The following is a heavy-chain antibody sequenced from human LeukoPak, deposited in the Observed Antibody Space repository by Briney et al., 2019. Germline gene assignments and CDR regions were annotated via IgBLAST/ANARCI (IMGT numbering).Heavy chain of an antibody. CDR2: ISAYNGNT. V-gene: IGHV1-18*01. CDR1: GYTFTSYG. J-gene: IGHJ3*02. CDR3: ARDGGGGYCSSTSCTDAFDI. D-gene: IGHD2-2*01. Sequence: ASVKVSCKASGYTFTSYGISWVRQAPGQGLEWMGWISAYNGNTNYAQKLQGRVTMTTDTSTSTAYMELRSLRSDDTAVYYCARDGGGGYCSSTSCTDAFDIWGQGTMVTVSS.